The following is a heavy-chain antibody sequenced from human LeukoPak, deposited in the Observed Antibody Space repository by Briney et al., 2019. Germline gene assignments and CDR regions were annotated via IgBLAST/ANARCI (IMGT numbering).Heavy chain of an antibody. D-gene: IGHD3-9*01. CDR2: IYYSVST. J-gene: IGHJ6*02. CDR1: GGSISSGDYY. Sequence: SETLSLTCTVSGGSISSGDYYWSWIRQPPGKGLEWIVYIYYSVSTYYNPSLKSRVTISVGTSKNQFSLKLSSVTAADTAVYYCARVARDYDILTGFYYYYGMDVWGQGTTVTVSS. CDR3: ARVARDYDILTGFYYYYGMDV. V-gene: IGHV4-30-4*01.